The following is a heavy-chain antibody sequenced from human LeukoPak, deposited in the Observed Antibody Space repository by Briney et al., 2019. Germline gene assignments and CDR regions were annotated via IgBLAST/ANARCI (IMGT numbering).Heavy chain of an antibody. V-gene: IGHV3-7*03. Sequence: GGSLGLSCAASGFTFSLYWMNWVRRAPGKGLEWVANIKQDGSEKNYVDSVKGRFTISRDNAKNSLYLQMNNLRVEDTAMYYCAGGTGFIIKDWGQGTLVTVSS. J-gene: IGHJ4*02. CDR3: AGGTGFIIKD. D-gene: IGHD3-9*01. CDR1: GFTFSLYW. CDR2: IKQDGSEK.